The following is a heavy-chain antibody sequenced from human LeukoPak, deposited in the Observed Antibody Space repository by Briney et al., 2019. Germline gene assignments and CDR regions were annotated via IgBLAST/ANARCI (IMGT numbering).Heavy chain of an antibody. V-gene: IGHV1-69*06. CDR1: GGTFSSYA. Sequence: SVKVSCKASGGTFSSYAVSWVRQAPGQGLEWMGGIIPIFGTANYAQKFRGRVTITADKSTRTAYMELSSLRSEDTAVYYCASSLGPRAYYMDVWGKGTTVTISS. J-gene: IGHJ6*03. CDR3: ASSLGPRAYYMDV. D-gene: IGHD1-14*01. CDR2: IIPIFGTA.